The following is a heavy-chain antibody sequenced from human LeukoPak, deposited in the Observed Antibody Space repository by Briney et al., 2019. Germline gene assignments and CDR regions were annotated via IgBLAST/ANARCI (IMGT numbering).Heavy chain of an antibody. CDR3: AAKGGAFYSGGSDY. CDR2: IYYGGST. D-gene: IGHD3-10*01. CDR1: GASISTSSYY. J-gene: IGHJ4*02. V-gene: IGHV4-39*07. Sequence: SETLSLTCTVSGASISTSSYYWGCIRQPPGKGLEWIVSIYYGGSTYFNPSLKSRVTISVDTSKSQFSLKLSSVTAADTAVYYCAAKGGAFYSGGSDYWGQGTLVTVSS.